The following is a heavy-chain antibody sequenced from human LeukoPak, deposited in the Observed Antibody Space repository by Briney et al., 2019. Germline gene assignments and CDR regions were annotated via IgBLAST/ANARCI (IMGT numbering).Heavy chain of an antibody. D-gene: IGHD3-10*01. J-gene: IGHJ4*02. Sequence: GGSLRLSCAASGFTFSTYWMHWVRQGPGKGLVWVSRINPDGSSTSYADSVKGRFTISRDIAKNTLFLQMNSLTAEDTAVYYCALDSGSGSYSGYWGQGALVTVSS. CDR2: INPDGSST. CDR3: ALDSGSGSYSGY. V-gene: IGHV3-74*01. CDR1: GFTFSTYW.